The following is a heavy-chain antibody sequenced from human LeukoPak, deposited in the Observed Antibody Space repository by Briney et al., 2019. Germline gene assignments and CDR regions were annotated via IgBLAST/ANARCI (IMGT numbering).Heavy chain of an antibody. Sequence: GGSLRLSCAASGFTFSSYSMNWVRQAPGKGLEWVSYISSRSSTIYYADSVKGRFTISRDNSKNTLYLQMNSLRAEDTAVYYCARLYYGSGKLLYYYYYMDVWGKGTTVTISS. CDR1: GFTFSSYS. CDR3: ARLYYGSGKLLYYYYYMDV. V-gene: IGHV3-48*01. J-gene: IGHJ6*03. CDR2: ISSRSSTI. D-gene: IGHD3-10*01.